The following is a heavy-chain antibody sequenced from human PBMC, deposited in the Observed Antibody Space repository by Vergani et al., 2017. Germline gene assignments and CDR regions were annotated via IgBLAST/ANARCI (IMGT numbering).Heavy chain of an antibody. D-gene: IGHD4-17*01. V-gene: IGHV1-18*01. CDR1: GYTFTSYG. J-gene: IGHJ6*03. CDR2: ISAYNGNT. Sequence: QMQLVQSGAEVKKPGASVKVSCKASGYTFTSYGISWVRQAPGQGLEWMGWISAYNGNTNYAQKLQGRVTMTTDTSTSTAYMELRSLRSDDTAVYYCARMKMTTVTTEGIRYYYCYMDVWSKGTTVTVSS. CDR3: ARMKMTTVTTEGIRYYYCYMDV.